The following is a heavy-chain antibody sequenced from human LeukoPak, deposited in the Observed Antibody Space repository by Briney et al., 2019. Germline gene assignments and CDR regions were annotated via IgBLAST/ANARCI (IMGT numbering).Heavy chain of an antibody. CDR3: AFQVVSAEEPYYFDY. J-gene: IGHJ4*02. V-gene: IGHV1-18*01. D-gene: IGHD2-2*01. Sequence: GASEKVSRKGSGYTFTSYGISWVRHGPGQGLEWMGWSSAYNGNTNYAQKLQGRVTMTTDTSTSTAYMALRSLSYDDTAVCYCAFQVVSAEEPYYFDYWGQGTLVTVSS. CDR1: GYTFTSYG. CDR2: SSAYNGNT.